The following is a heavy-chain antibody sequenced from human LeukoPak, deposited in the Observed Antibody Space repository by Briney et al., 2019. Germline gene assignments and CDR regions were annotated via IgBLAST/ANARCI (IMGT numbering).Heavy chain of an antibody. CDR1: GGSMSGYY. V-gene: IGHV4-4*07. D-gene: IGHD2-2*01. J-gene: IGHJ4*02. CDR3: ARGPPPLGAGTMPAFDY. Sequence: PSETLSLTCTVSGGSMSGYYWGWIRQPAGKGLEWIGRIYSRGNTNYDPSFKSRVTMSVETSKNQFSLKVSSVTAADTAVYYCARGPPPLGAGTMPAFDYWGLGTLVTVSS. CDR2: IYSRGNT.